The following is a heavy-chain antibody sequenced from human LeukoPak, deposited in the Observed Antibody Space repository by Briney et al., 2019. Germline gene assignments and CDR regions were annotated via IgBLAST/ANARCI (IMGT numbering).Heavy chain of an antibody. CDR3: ARGIVVVPAAKGPLVVVAATGLDY. V-gene: IGHV1-18*01. D-gene: IGHD2-2*01. Sequence: ASVKVSCKASGYTFNHHGISWVRQAPGQGLEWMGWISCFNGDTHYAQKFQGRVTMTTDTSTTTAYMELRSLRSDDTAVYYCARGIVVVPAAKGPLVVVAATGLDYWGQGTLVTVSS. J-gene: IGHJ4*02. CDR2: ISCFNGDT. CDR1: GYTFNHHG.